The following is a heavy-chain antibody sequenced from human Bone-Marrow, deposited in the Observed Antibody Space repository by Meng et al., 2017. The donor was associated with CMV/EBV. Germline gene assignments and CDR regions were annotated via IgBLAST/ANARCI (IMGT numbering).Heavy chain of an antibody. CDR3: AKVVSGSYFVGYFQH. V-gene: IGHV3-43*01. CDR2: ISWDGGST. J-gene: IGHJ1*01. Sequence: GSLRLSCAASGFTFDDYTMHWVRQAPGKGLEWVSLISWDGGSTYYADSVKGRFTISRDNSKNSLYLQMNSLRTEDTALYYCAKVVSGSYFVGYFQHWGQGTLVTVSS. D-gene: IGHD1-26*01. CDR1: GFTFDDYT.